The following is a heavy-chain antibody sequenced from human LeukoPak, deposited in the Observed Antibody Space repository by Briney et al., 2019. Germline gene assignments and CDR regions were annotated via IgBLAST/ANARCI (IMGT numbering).Heavy chain of an antibody. Sequence: GGSLRLSCTASGFTFSSYAMSWVRQAPGKGLEWVSAISGSGSSTYYADSVKGRFTISRDNSKNTLYLQMNSLGAEDTAVYYCAKDDPLYDDYYGYWGQGTLVTVSS. J-gene: IGHJ4*02. V-gene: IGHV3-23*01. CDR1: GFTFSSYA. CDR3: AKDDPLYDDYYGY. CDR2: ISGSGSST. D-gene: IGHD4-17*01.